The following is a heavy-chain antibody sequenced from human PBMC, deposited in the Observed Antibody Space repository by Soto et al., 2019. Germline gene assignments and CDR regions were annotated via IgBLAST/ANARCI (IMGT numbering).Heavy chain of an antibody. D-gene: IGHD2-8*02. Sequence: LSLTCTVSDGSISNYYWSWIRQPPGKGLEWIGYIYYSGSTNYNPSLKSRVTISVDTSKNRFSLKLSSVTAADTAVYYCARDRGTFCTGGDCYGNYGMDVWGHGTTVTVSS. CDR1: DGSISNYY. J-gene: IGHJ6*02. V-gene: IGHV4-59*01. CDR3: ARDRGTFCTGGDCYGNYGMDV. CDR2: IYYSGST.